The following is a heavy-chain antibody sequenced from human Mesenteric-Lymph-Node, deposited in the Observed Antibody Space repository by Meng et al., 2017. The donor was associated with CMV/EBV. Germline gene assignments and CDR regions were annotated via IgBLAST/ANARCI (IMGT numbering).Heavy chain of an antibody. Sequence: SETLSLTCTVSGGSISSYYWSWIRQPPGKGLEWIGYIYYSGSTNYNPSLKSRVTISVDTSKNQFSLKLSSVTAADTAVYYCARETVWFGERRDAFDIWGQGTTVTVSS. V-gene: IGHV4-59*12. CDR1: GGSISSYY. D-gene: IGHD3-10*01. CDR2: IYYSGST. CDR3: ARETVWFGERRDAFDI. J-gene: IGHJ3*02.